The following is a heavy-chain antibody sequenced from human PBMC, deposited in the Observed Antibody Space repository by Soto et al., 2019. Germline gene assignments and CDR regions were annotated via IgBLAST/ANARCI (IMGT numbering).Heavy chain of an antibody. CDR2: IYWDDDK. CDR1: GFSLSTNGVG. CDR3: VHRAGLQGNWNGGYFDY. Sequence: SGPTLVNPTQTLTLTCTFSGFSLSTNGVGVGWIRQPPGKALERLALIYWDDDKRYSPSLSNRLTITKDTSENQVVLTMTNMDPVDTATYFCVHRAGLQGNWNGGYFDYWGQGALVTVSS. J-gene: IGHJ4*02. D-gene: IGHD1-1*01. V-gene: IGHV2-5*02.